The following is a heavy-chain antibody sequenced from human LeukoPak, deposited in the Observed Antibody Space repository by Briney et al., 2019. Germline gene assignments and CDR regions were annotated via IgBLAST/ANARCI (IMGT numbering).Heavy chain of an antibody. V-gene: IGHV4-61*02. CDR1: GGSISSGSYY. Sequence: SETLSLTCTVSGGSISSGSYYWSWIRQPAGKGLEWIGRIYSSGSTNYNPSLKSRVTISLDTSKNQFSLELSSVTAADTAVYYCARATSRYCSSTSCYTGFGYWGQGTLVTVSS. D-gene: IGHD2-2*02. CDR3: ARATSRYCSSTSCYTGFGY. CDR2: IYSSGST. J-gene: IGHJ4*02.